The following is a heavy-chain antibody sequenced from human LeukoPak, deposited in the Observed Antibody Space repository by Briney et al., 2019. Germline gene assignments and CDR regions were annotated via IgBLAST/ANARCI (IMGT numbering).Heavy chain of an antibody. J-gene: IGHJ5*02. Sequence: EASVKVSCKASGYTFTSYGISWVRQAPGQGLEWMGWISAYNGNTNYAQKLQGRVTMTTDTSTSTAYMELRSLRSEDTAVYYCARSGCTSCYRGWFDPWGQGTLVTVSS. D-gene: IGHD2-2*02. V-gene: IGHV1-18*01. CDR2: ISAYNGNT. CDR3: ARSGCTSCYRGWFDP. CDR1: GYTFTSYG.